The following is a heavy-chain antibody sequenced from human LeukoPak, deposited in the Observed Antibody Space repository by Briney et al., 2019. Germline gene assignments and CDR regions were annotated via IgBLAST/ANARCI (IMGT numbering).Heavy chain of an antibody. CDR1: GGTFSSNV. CDR2: IIPIIGTP. V-gene: IGHV1-69*04. CDR3: ARAGGSSWYVSLYY. Sequence: SVKVSCKASGGTFSSNVISWVRQAPGQGLEWMGRIIPIIGTPDYAQKFQGSVTITADKSTNTAYMELTSLKSQDTAVCYSARAGGSSWYVSLYYWGQGTLVTVPS. J-gene: IGHJ4*02. D-gene: IGHD6-13*01.